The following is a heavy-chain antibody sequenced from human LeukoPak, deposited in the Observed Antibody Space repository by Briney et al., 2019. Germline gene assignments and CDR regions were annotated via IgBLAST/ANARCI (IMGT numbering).Heavy chain of an antibody. V-gene: IGHV1-2*02. CDR2: INPNSGDT. CDR1: GYTFSGYY. CDR3: AKSAQYSSAWFTGSFDY. Sequence: ASVKVSCRASGYTFSGYYLHWVRPAPGQGLQWVGWINPNSGDTHYAQMFQGRVTMTRDTSINTAYMELRRVRSDDTAVYYCAKSAQYSSAWFTGSFDYWGQGTLVTVSS. D-gene: IGHD6-13*01. J-gene: IGHJ4*02.